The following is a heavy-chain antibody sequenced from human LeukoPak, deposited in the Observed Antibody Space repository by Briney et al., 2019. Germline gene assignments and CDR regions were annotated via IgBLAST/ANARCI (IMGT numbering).Heavy chain of an antibody. D-gene: IGHD4-17*01. Sequence: GGSLRLSCAASGFTFSGYAMNWVRQAPGKGLEWVAFIRYDGSNAYYADSVKGRFTISRDNTKNTLYLQMNSLRAEDTAIYYCARDEPTVTTGPPVGSWGQGNLVTVSS. CDR1: GFTFSGYA. CDR3: ARDEPTVTTGPPVGS. J-gene: IGHJ4*02. V-gene: IGHV3-30*02. CDR2: IRYDGSNA.